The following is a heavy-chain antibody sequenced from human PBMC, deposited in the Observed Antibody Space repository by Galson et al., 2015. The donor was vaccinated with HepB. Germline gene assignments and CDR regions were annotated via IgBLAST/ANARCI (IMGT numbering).Heavy chain of an antibody. CDR1: GFTFSSYA. Sequence: SLRLSCAASGFTFSSYAMHWVRQAPGKGLEWVAVISYDGSNKYYADSVKGRFTISRDNSKNTLYLQMNSLRAEDTAVYYCASGGGGSYGYGYFDYWGQGTLVTVSS. J-gene: IGHJ4*02. CDR2: ISYDGSNK. D-gene: IGHD5-18*01. CDR3: ASGGGGSYGYGYFDY. V-gene: IGHV3-30*04.